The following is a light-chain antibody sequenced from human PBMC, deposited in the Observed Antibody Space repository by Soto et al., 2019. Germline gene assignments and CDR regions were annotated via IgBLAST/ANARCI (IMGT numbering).Light chain of an antibody. CDR1: QSVSSN. V-gene: IGKV3-15*01. CDR2: GAS. Sequence: ERVLMQAAAAPSKYTGERATLSCRASQSVSSNLAWYQQKPGQAPRLLIYGASTRATGIPARFCGSGSGTEFTLTISSLQSEDFAVYYCQQYNNWPPYTFGQGTRLEIK. J-gene: IGKJ2*01. CDR3: QQYNNWPPYT.